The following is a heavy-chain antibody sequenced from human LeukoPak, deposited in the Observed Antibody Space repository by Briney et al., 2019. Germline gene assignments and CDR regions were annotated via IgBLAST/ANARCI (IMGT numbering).Heavy chain of an antibody. V-gene: IGHV4-30-4*08. Sequence: SETLSLTCTVSGGSISSGDYYWSWIRQPPGKGLEWIGDIYYSGSTYYNPSLKSRVTISVDTSKNQFSLKLSSVTAADTAVYYCARAEIYYYDSSGYPRGAFDIWGQGTMVTVSS. CDR3: ARAEIYYYDSSGYPRGAFDI. CDR2: IYYSGST. D-gene: IGHD3-22*01. J-gene: IGHJ3*02. CDR1: GGSISSGDYY.